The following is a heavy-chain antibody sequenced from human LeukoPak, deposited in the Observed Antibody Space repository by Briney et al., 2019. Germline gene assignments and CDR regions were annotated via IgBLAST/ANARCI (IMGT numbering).Heavy chain of an antibody. CDR2: ISYDGSNK. CDR3: AREGYSYGAFDY. D-gene: IGHD5-18*01. CDR1: GFTFSSYA. Sequence: GGSLRLSCAASGFTFSSYAMHWVRQAPGKGLEWVAVISYDGSNKYYADSVKGRFTISRDNSKNTLYLQMNSLRAEDTAVYYCAREGYSYGAFDYWGQGTLVTVSS. J-gene: IGHJ4*02. V-gene: IGHV3-30*04.